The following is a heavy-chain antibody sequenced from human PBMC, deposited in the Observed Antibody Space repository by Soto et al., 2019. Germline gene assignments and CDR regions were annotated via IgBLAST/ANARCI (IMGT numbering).Heavy chain of an antibody. CDR1: GVTFGDVG. D-gene: IGHD4-17*01. CDR3: TPQTTVPTRH. Sequence: VGSLRLSCGAGGVTFGDVGGSWVSQAPGKGQEWVGRGKSKTDGGTRDYAAPVKGRFTISRDDSKNTLYLQMNSLKSEATAVYYCTPQTTVPTRHSGQATLVIVSS. J-gene: IGHJ4*02. CDR2: GKSKTDGGTR. V-gene: IGHV3-15*01.